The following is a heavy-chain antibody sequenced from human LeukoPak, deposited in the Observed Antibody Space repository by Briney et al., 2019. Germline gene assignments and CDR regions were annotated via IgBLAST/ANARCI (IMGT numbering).Heavy chain of an antibody. CDR2: ISYDGSNK. CDR3: ARIDAFDI. Sequence: GGSLRLSCAASGFTFSSYGMHWVRQAPGKGLEWVAVISYDGSNKYYADSVKGRFTISRDNAKNSLYLQMNSLRAEDTAVYYCARIDAFDIWGQGTMVTVSS. V-gene: IGHV3-30*03. CDR1: GFTFSSYG. J-gene: IGHJ3*02.